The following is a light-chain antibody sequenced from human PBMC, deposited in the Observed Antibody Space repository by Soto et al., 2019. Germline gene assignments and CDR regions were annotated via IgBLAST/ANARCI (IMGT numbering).Light chain of an antibody. Sequence: QSVLTQPPSASGTPGQRVTISCSGSSSNIGSNYVYWYQQLPGTAPKLLIYRNNQRPSGVPDRFSGSKSGTSASLAISGLLSEDEADYYCAAWDDSLSVPYVFGTGTKLTVL. V-gene: IGLV1-47*01. CDR3: AAWDDSLSVPYV. J-gene: IGLJ1*01. CDR2: RNN. CDR1: SSNIGSNY.